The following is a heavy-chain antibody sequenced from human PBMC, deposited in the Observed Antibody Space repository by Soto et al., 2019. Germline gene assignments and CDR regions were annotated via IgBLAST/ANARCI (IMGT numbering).Heavy chain of an antibody. J-gene: IGHJ4*02. CDR1: GFTFSSYA. D-gene: IGHD3-3*01. CDR3: AKLGYYDFWSGYPPFDY. CDR2: ISGSGGST. V-gene: IGHV3-23*01. Sequence: EVQLLESGGGLVQPGGSLRLSCAASGFTFSSYAMSWVRQAPGKGLEWVSAISGSGGSTYYADSVKGRFTISRDNSKNTLYLQMKSLRAEDTAVYYCAKLGYYDFWSGYPPFDYWGQGTLVTVSS.